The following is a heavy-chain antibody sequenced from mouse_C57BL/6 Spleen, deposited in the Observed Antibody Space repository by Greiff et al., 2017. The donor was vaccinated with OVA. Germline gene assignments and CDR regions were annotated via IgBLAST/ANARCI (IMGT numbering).Heavy chain of an antibody. J-gene: IGHJ2*01. D-gene: IGHD2-4*01. Sequence: VQLQQSGPELVKPGASVKISCKASGYSFTGYYMNWVKQSPEKSLEWIGEINPSTGGTTYNQKFKAKATLTVDKSSSTAYMQLKSLTSEDSAVYYCARRYDYDGDYFDYWGQGTTLTVSS. CDR2: INPSTGGT. V-gene: IGHV1-42*01. CDR1: GYSFTGYY. CDR3: ARRYDYDGDYFDY.